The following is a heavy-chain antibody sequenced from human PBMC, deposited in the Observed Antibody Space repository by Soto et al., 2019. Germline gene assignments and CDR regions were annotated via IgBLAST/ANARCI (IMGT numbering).Heavy chain of an antibody. CDR3: ARSNTGYYKWFDH. V-gene: IGHV4-39*01. D-gene: IGHD3-9*01. CDR2: IYYSGIT. J-gene: IGHJ5*02. CDR1: GDSISSSAYY. Sequence: SETLSLTCTVSGDSISSSAYYWGWIRQPPGKGLEWIGNIYYSGITYYNPSLRSRVAISVDTSKNQFSLKLSSVSAADTAVYYCARSNTGYYKWFDHWSQGTLVTVSS.